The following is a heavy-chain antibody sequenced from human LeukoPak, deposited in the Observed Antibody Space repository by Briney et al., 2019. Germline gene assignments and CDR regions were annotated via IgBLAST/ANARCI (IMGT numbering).Heavy chain of an antibody. D-gene: IGHD5-18*01. CDR3: AKDLSAGYSYGNQFDY. V-gene: IGHV3-53*05. CDR1: GFTVSSNS. Sequence: GGSLRLSCTVSGFTVSSNSMSWVRQAPGKGLEWVSFIYSDNTHYSDSVKGRFTISRDNAKNSLYLQMNSLRAEDMALYYCAKDLSAGYSYGNQFDYWGQGTLVTVSS. J-gene: IGHJ4*02. CDR2: IYSDNT.